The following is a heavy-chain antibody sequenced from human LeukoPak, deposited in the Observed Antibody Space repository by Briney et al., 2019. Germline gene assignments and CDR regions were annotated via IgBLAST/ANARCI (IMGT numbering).Heavy chain of an antibody. Sequence: ASVKVSCKASGYTFTSYDINWVRQATGQGLEWMGWMNPNSGNTGYAQKFQGRVTMTRNTSISTAYMELSSLRSEDTAVYYCARGRITMVRGLRSVFQHWGQGTLVTVSS. V-gene: IGHV1-8*01. CDR2: MNPNSGNT. D-gene: IGHD3-10*01. CDR1: GYTFTSYD. J-gene: IGHJ1*01. CDR3: ARGRITMVRGLRSVFQH.